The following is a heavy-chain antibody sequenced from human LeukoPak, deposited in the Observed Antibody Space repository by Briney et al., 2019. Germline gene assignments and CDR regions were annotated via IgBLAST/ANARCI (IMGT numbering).Heavy chain of an antibody. CDR1: GFTFSSYS. CDR3: ARDVVVVAATSAFDI. CDR2: ISSSSSYI. V-gene: IGHV3-21*01. D-gene: IGHD2-15*01. J-gene: IGHJ3*02. Sequence: KPGGSLRLSCAASGFTFSSYSMNWVRQAPGKGLEWVSSISSSSSYIYYADSVKGRFTISRDNAKSSLYLQMNSLRAEDTAVYYCARDVVVVAATSAFDIWGQGTMVTVSS.